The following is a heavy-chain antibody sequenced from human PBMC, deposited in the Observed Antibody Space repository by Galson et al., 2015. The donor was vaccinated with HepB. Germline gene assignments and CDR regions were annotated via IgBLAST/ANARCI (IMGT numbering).Heavy chain of an antibody. CDR1: GGSFSGYY. D-gene: IGHD5-24*01. CDR3: ARGLVEDGYNRDAFDI. CDR2: INHSGST. Sequence: LSLTCAVYGGSFSGYYWSWIRQPPGKGLEWIGEINHSGSTNYNPSLKSRVTISVDTSKNQFSLKLSSVTAADTAAYYCARGLVEDGYNRDAFDIWGQGTMVTVSS. J-gene: IGHJ3*02. V-gene: IGHV4-34*01.